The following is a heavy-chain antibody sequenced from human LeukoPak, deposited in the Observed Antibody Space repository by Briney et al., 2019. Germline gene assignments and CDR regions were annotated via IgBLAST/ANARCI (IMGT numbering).Heavy chain of an antibody. Sequence: ASVKVSCKASGYTFTSYAMHWVRQAPGQRLEWMGWSNAGNGSTKYSQKFQGRVTITRDTSASTAYMELSSLRSEDTAVYYCARQGGGYDHFDYWGQGTLVTVSS. V-gene: IGHV1-3*01. CDR2: SNAGNGST. D-gene: IGHD5-12*01. CDR3: ARQGGGYDHFDY. CDR1: GYTFTSYA. J-gene: IGHJ4*02.